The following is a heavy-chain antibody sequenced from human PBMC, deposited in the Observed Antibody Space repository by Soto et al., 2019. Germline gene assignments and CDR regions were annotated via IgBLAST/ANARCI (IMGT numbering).Heavy chain of an antibody. Sequence: GGSLRLSCAASGFTFSSYWMHWVRQAPGKGLVWVSRINSDGSSTSYADSVKGRFTISRDNAKNTLYLQMNSLRAEDTAVYYCARDMGYSSGRYADAFDIWGQGTMVTVSS. CDR2: INSDGSST. J-gene: IGHJ3*02. V-gene: IGHV3-74*01. CDR1: GFTFSSYW. CDR3: ARDMGYSSGRYADAFDI. D-gene: IGHD6-19*01.